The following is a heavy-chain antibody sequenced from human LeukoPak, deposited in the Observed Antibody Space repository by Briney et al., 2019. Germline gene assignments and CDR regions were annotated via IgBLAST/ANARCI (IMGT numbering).Heavy chain of an antibody. CDR3: ATPSDYGDSKFFDY. V-gene: IGHV1-24*01. CDR1: GYTLTELS. J-gene: IGHJ4*02. CDR2: FDPEDGET. Sequence: ASVNVSCKVSGYTLTELSMHWVRQAPGKGLEWMGGFDPEDGETIYAQKFQGRVTMTEDTSTDTAYMELSSLRSEDTAVYYCATPSDYGDSKFFDYWGQGTLVTVSS. D-gene: IGHD4-17*01.